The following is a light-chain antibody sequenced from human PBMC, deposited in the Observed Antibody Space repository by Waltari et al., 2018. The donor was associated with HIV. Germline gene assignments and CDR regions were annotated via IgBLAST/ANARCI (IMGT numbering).Light chain of an antibody. J-gene: IGLJ3*02. CDR3: CSYAGSYTWL. Sequence: QSALTQPRSVSGSPGPSVTISCTGTSSDIGGYNYVSWYQQYPGKAPKVVIYDVSERPSGVPDRFSGSKSGNTASLTISGLQAGDEADYYCCSYAGSYTWLFGGGTKLTVL. CDR1: SSDIGGYNY. CDR2: DVS. V-gene: IGLV2-11*01.